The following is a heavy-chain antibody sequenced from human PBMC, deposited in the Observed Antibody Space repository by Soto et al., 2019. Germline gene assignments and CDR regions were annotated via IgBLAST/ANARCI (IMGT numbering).Heavy chain of an antibody. Sequence: QVQLVESGGGVVQPGRSLRLSCAASGFTFSSYAMHWVRQAPGKGLEWVAVISYDGTNKYYADSVKGRFTISRDNSKNTLYLQMNSLRAEDTAVYYCARSPYLVVGATAIVYWGQGTLVTASS. V-gene: IGHV3-30-3*01. D-gene: IGHD1-26*01. CDR3: ARSPYLVVGATAIVY. CDR1: GFTFSSYA. CDR2: ISYDGTNK. J-gene: IGHJ4*02.